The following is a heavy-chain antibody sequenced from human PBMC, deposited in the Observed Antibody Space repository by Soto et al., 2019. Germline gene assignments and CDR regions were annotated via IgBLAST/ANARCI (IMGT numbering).Heavy chain of an antibody. CDR2: IIPIFGTP. CDR3: ARDRGSQLPSWFDP. Sequence: QVHLVQSGAEVKKPGSSVKVSCKASGGTISNYAISWVRQAPGQGLEWMGGIIPIFGTPHYAQKFQGRVTISADESTGTVYMELSSLISEDTGEYYCARDRGSQLPSWFDPWGQGTLVTVSS. J-gene: IGHJ5*02. CDR1: GGTISNYA. D-gene: IGHD2-2*01. V-gene: IGHV1-69*12.